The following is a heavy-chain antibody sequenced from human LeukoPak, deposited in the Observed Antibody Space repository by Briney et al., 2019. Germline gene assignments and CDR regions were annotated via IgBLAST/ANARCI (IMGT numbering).Heavy chain of an antibody. CDR3: AKGRKGYDDSSAYWNY. V-gene: IGHV3-23*01. Sequence: GGSLRLSCAASGFTFSSYAMSWVRQAPGKGLEWVSVISDSGGSTYYADSVKGRFTISRDNSKNTLYLQMNSLRAEDTAVYYCAKGRKGYDDSSAYWNYWGQGTLVTASS. CDR2: ISDSGGST. D-gene: IGHD3-22*01. J-gene: IGHJ4*02. CDR1: GFTFSSYA.